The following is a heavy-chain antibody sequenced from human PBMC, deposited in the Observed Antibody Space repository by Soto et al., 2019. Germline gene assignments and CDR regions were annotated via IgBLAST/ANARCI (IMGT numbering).Heavy chain of an antibody. CDR3: ARTYCTTTACQAHGIDV. CDR1: GGSISSGGYY. CDR2: IYFSGTT. V-gene: IGHV4-31*03. D-gene: IGHD4-4*01. Sequence: SETLSLTCTVSGGSISSGGYYWSWIRQYPGKGLDWIGYIYFSGTTYYNPSLKSRITISVDTSGDQFSLKLSSVTAADTAVYFCARTYCTTTACQAHGIDVWGQGTTVTVSS. J-gene: IGHJ6*02.